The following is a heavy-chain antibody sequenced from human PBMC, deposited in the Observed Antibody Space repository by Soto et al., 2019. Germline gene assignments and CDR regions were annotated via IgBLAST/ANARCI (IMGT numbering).Heavy chain of an antibody. CDR2: IYQSGST. V-gene: IGHV4-4*02. D-gene: IGHD6-13*01. J-gene: IGHJ4*02. CDR1: GGAISSSKC. Sequence: ASETLSLTCGVSGGAISSSKCWSWVRQPPGKGLEWIGEIYQSGSTNYNPSLESRVRMSVDKSRNQFSLKLTSVSAADTAVYYCARASATIAAAAIFDYWGQGTLVTVSS. CDR3: ARASATIAAAAIFDY.